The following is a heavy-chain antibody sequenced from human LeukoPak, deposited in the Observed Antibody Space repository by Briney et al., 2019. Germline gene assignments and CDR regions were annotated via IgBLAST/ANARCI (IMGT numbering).Heavy chain of an antibody. CDR3: ARDLDGPFDY. CDR2: IYSGGST. V-gene: IGHV3-66*01. CDR1: GFTVSSNY. Sequence: GGSLRLSCSASGFTVSSNYMSWVRQALGKGLEWVSVIYSGGSTYYADSVKGRFTISRDNSKNTLYLQMNSLRAEDTAVYYCARDLDGPFDYWGQGTLVTVSS. J-gene: IGHJ4*02.